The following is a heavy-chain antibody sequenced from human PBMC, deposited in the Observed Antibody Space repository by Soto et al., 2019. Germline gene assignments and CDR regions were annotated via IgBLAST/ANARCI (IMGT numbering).Heavy chain of an antibody. Sequence: PGESLKISCKGSGYSFTSYWIGWVRQMPGKGLEWMGIIYPSDSDTRYSPSFQGQVTISADKSISTAYLQWSSLKASDTAMYYCARHLSGYYYGMDVWGQGTTVTVSS. CDR3: ARHLSGYYYGMDV. J-gene: IGHJ6*02. CDR2: IYPSDSDT. V-gene: IGHV5-51*01. CDR1: GYSFTSYW.